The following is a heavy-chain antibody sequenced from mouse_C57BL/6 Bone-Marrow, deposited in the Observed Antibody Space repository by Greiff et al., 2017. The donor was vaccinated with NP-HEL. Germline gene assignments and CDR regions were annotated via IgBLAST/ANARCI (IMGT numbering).Heavy chain of an antibody. CDR1: GYTFTSYW. J-gene: IGHJ2*01. D-gene: IGHD2-3*01. CDR3: ARLGDGYSFDY. CDR2: IDPSDSYT. V-gene: IGHV1-69*01. Sequence: QVQLQQPGAELVMPGASVKLSCKASGYTFTSYWMHWVKQRPGQGLEWIGEIDPSDSYTNYNQKFKGKSTLTVDKSSSTAYMQLSSLTSEDSAVYYCARLGDGYSFDYWGQGTTLTVSS.